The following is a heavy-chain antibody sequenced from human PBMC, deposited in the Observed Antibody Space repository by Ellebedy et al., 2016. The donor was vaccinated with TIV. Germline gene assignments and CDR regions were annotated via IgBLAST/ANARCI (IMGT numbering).Heavy chain of an antibody. D-gene: IGHD3-3*01. V-gene: IGHV3-21*01. CDR2: ISSSSSYI. Sequence: PGGSLRLSCAASGFSFGTYTMNWVRQAPGKGLEWVSSISSSSSYIYYADSVKGRFTISRDSAKNSLYLQMNSLRAEDTAVYYCASGYDFWSGYMAAGFDPWGQGTLVTVSS. CDR3: ASGYDFWSGYMAAGFDP. CDR1: GFSFGTYT. J-gene: IGHJ5*02.